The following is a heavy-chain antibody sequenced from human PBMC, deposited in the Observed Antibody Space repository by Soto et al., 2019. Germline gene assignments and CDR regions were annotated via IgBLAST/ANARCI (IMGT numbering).Heavy chain of an antibody. V-gene: IGHV3-23*01. Sequence: GGSLRLSCTASGFTFSDYAMSWVRQPPGKGLEWVSVISAGGSTYYADSVKGRFTVSRANSKNTLYLQMNSLRAEDTAVYYCARVRGYSYGHPLDVWGQGTTVTVSS. CDR2: ISAGGST. J-gene: IGHJ6*02. CDR3: ARVRGYSYGHPLDV. D-gene: IGHD5-18*01. CDR1: GFTFSDYA.